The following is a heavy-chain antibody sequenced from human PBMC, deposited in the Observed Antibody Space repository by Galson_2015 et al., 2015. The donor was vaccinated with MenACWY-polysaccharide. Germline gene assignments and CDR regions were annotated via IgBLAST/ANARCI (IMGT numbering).Heavy chain of an antibody. J-gene: IGHJ5*02. Sequence: QSGAEVKKPGESLRISCTASGYTFTSHWIVWVRQMPGKGLEWMGIIWPGDSDTKYSPSFQGQVIISVDKSISTAYLQWSSLKASDTAMYYCARRLGSTFDHWGQGTLAIVS. V-gene: IGHV5-51*03. CDR3: ARRLGSTFDH. D-gene: IGHD2-2*01. CDR1: GYTFTSHW. CDR2: IWPGDSDT.